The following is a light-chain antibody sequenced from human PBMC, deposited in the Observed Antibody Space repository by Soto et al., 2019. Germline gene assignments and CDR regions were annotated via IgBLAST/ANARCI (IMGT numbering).Light chain of an antibody. CDR2: GAS. CDR3: QQYDNSPRT. Sequence: EPVLTQYPGTLSLSPGERATLSCRASQSVNSNYFAWYQQKPGQGPRVLIYGASTRATGIPDSFSGSGSGTDFTLNISRLEPEDFAVYYCQQYDNSPRTVGQGAKVAS. V-gene: IGKV3-20*01. CDR1: QSVNSNY. J-gene: IGKJ1*01.